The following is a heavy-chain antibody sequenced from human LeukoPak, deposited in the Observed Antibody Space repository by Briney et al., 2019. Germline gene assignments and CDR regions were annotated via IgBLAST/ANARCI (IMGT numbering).Heavy chain of an antibody. J-gene: IGHJ4*02. CDR1: GFTFSDYS. CDR2: IGIDSGNT. V-gene: IGHV3-48*01. D-gene: IGHD5-24*01. Sequence: PGGSLRLSCAASGFTFSDYSMNWVRQAPGKGLEWISYIGIDSGNTNYADSVKGRFTISGDKAKNSLYLQMNSLRVEDTAVYYCARDYKYAFDNWGQVTLVTVSS. CDR3: ARDYKYAFDN.